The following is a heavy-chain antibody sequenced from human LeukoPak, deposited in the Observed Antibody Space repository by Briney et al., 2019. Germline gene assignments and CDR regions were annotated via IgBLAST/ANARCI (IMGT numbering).Heavy chain of an antibody. CDR1: GGSISSYY. V-gene: IGHV3-48*01. J-gene: IGHJ5*02. CDR3: VRDNPRCCGVVPANIDDL. D-gene: IGHD2-21*02. Sequence: ETLSLTCTVPGGSISSYYWSWIRQPPGKGLEWISYISRDSDIRYYADSVRGRFHISRDNARNSLYLQMNSLRADDTAMYYCVRDNPRCCGVVPANIDDLWGQGTLVTVSS. CDR2: ISRDSDIR.